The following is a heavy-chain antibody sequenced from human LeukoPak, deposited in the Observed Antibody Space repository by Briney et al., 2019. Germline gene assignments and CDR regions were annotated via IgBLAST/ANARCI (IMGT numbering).Heavy chain of an antibody. CDR1: GGTFSSYA. J-gene: IGHJ3*02. CDR2: IIPILGIA. V-gene: IGHV1-69*04. D-gene: IGHD3-10*01. CDR3: ARTQLLWFGELLLGDAFDI. Sequence: SVKVSCKASGGTFSSYAISWVRQAPGQGLEWMGRIIPILGIANYVQKFQGRVTITADKSTSTAYMELSSLRSEDTAVYYCARTQLLWFGELLLGDAFDIWGQGTMVTVSS.